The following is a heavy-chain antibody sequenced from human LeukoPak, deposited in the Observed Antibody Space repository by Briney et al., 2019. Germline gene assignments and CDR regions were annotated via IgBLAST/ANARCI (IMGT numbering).Heavy chain of an antibody. CDR2: IETSGNT. J-gene: IGHJ1*01. CDR1: GGSISSYY. CDR3: ARSSGYYFEYFHH. Sequence: PSETLSLTCTVSGGSISSYYWSWIRQPAGKGLEWIGRIETSGNTNYNPSLKSRLTISVDTSTNQFSLKLSSVTAADTALYYCARSSGYYFEYFHHWGQGTLVTVSS. D-gene: IGHD3-22*01. V-gene: IGHV4-4*07.